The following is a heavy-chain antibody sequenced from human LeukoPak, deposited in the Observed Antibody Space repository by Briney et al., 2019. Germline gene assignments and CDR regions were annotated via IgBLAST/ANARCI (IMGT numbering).Heavy chain of an antibody. CDR3: ARGFGSGRYYYYYYYRDV. CDR2: INHSGST. V-gene: IGHV4-34*01. CDR1: GGSFSGYY. Sequence: PSETLSLTCAVFGGSFSGYYMSWIRQPPGKGLGWIGEINHSGSTHYNPSLKSRVTISVDTSKNQFSLKLSSVTAADTGLYYCARGFGSGRYYYYYYYRDVWGKGTTVTVSS. D-gene: IGHD1-26*01. J-gene: IGHJ6*03.